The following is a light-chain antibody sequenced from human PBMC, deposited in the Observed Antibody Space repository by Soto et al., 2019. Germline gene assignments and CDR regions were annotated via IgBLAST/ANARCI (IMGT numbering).Light chain of an antibody. J-gene: IGKJ2*01. CDR2: VAS. Sequence: DIVLTQSPGTLSLSPGERATLSCRASQRLPSDYLAWYQQKPGQAPRLLIYVASSRATSIPDRFSGSGSGTDFTLSISRLEPEDFAVYYCQQSFTSPYTFGQGTKLEIK. V-gene: IGKV3-20*01. CDR3: QQSFTSPYT. CDR1: QRLPSDY.